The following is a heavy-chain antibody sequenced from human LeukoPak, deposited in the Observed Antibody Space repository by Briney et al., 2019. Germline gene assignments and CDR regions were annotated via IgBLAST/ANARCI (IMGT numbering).Heavy chain of an antibody. J-gene: IGHJ4*02. D-gene: IGHD1-26*01. CDR1: GGTFSSYA. CDR2: IIPIFGTA. Sequence: GASVKVSCKASGGTFSSYAISWVRQAPGQGLEWMGGIIPIFGTANYAQKFQGRVTITTDESTSTAYMELSSLRSEDTAVDYCASPEGSGSYPFDYWGQGTLVTVSS. CDR3: ASPEGSGSYPFDY. V-gene: IGHV1-69*05.